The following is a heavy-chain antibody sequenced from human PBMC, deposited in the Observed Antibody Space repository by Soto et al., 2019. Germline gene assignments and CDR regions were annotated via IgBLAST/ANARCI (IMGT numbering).Heavy chain of an antibody. CDR1: GGSISSGDYY. D-gene: IGHD2-15*01. Sequence: QVQLQESGPGLVKPSQTLSLTCTVSGGSISSGDYYWSWIRQPPGKGLEWIGYIYYSGSTYYNPALTNRVTISVDTSKNQFSLKLSSVTAADTAVYYCDRGDGYSYYFDYWGQGTLVTVSS. J-gene: IGHJ4*02. CDR2: IYYSGST. CDR3: DRGDGYSYYFDY. V-gene: IGHV4-30-4*01.